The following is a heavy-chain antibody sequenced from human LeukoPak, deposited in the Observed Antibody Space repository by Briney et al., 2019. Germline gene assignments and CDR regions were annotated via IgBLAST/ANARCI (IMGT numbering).Heavy chain of an antibody. D-gene: IGHD3-10*02. CDR2: ISTSGGST. CDR3: AELGITMIGGV. CDR1: EFTFSNYG. V-gene: IGHV3-23*01. Sequence: GGSLRLSCAASEFTFSNYGMTWVRQAPGKGLEWVSSISTSGGSTYYADSVKGRFTISRDNAKNSLYLQMNSLRAEDTAVYYCAELGITMIGGVWGKGTTVTISS. J-gene: IGHJ6*04.